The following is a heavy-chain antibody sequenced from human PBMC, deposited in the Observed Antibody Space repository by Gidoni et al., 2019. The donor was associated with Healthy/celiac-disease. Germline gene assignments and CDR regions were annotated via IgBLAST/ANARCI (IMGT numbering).Heavy chain of an antibody. D-gene: IGHD2-2*01. CDR1: GFTFSSYG. CDR3: AKGVWVVVPAALDY. J-gene: IGHJ4*02. V-gene: IGHV3-30*18. Sequence: QGQLVESGGGVVQPGRSLSLSSAATGFTFSSYGMHWVRQAPGEGLEWVVVISYEFPVGYYADSVKGRFTISRDNSKNTLYLQMNSLRPEDTAVYYCAKGVWVVVPAALDYWGQGTLVTVSS. CDR2: ISYEFPVG.